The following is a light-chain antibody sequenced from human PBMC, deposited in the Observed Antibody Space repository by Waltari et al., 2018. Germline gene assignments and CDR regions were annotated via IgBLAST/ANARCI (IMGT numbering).Light chain of an antibody. CDR1: SSDVGSYNL. V-gene: IGLV2-23*02. CDR3: CSYAGSYV. J-gene: IGLJ1*01. Sequence: QSALTQPASVSGSPGQSITISCTGTSSDVGSYNLVSWYQHYPGKAPKLMIYEVKKRPSGVSNRFSGSKSGNTASRTISGLQAEDEADYYCCSYAGSYVFGTGTKVTVL. CDR2: EVK.